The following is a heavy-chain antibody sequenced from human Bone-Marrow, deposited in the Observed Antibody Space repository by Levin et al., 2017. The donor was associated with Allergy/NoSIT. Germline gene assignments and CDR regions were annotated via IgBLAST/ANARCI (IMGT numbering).Heavy chain of an antibody. J-gene: IGHJ6*02. CDR2: IIPVFGTP. V-gene: IGHV1-69*01. Sequence: KISCQASGGTFSNCAITWVRQAPGQGLEWMGGIIPVFGTPKYAQNFQGRVTITADESTSTAYLELSSLRSEDTAFYYCARSDIVLLPAAMTLPRHYYYYGVDVWGQGTTVTVSS. D-gene: IGHD2-2*01. CDR3: ARSDIVLLPAAMTLPRHYYYYGVDV. CDR1: GGTFSNCA.